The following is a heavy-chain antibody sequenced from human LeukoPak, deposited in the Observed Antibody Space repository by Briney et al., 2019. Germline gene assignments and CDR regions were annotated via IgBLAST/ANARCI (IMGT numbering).Heavy chain of an antibody. Sequence: PGGSLRLSCAASGFTFSNFGMNWVRQAPGKGLEWVSAISGSGGSTYYADSVKGRFTISRDNSKNTLYLQMNSLRAEDTAVYYCAKDKEGDRDYWGQGTLVTVSS. D-gene: IGHD1-26*01. CDR2: ISGSGGST. CDR1: GFTFSNFG. CDR3: AKDKEGDRDY. V-gene: IGHV3-23*01. J-gene: IGHJ4*02.